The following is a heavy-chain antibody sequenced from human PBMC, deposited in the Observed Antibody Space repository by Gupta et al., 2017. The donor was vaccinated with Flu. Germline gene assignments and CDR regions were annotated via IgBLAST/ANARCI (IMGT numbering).Heavy chain of an antibody. CDR2: IRSSSSNI. CDR3: AGGSLFCHSDCYSFQH. V-gene: IGHV3-48*01. Sequence: EVQLVDSGGGLVQPGGSLRLSCAASGFPFSSYSMNWVRQAPGKGLEWVAYIRSSSSNIYYADSVKGRFTISRDNAKNALYLQMNSLRVEDTAVYYCAGGSLFCHSDCYSFQHWGQVTLVTVSS. D-gene: IGHD2-21*02. J-gene: IGHJ1*01. CDR1: GFPFSSYS.